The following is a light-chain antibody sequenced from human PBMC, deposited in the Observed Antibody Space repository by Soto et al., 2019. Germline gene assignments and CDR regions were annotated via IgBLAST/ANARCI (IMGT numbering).Light chain of an antibody. J-gene: IGKJ2*01. CDR2: GAS. CDR3: HQYDRWPHT. Sequence: EIVMTQSPATLSASSGERTTRSCRASQNISRNLAWYQQRPAQAPRLLLHGASTRATGVPARFSGSGSGTDFAPSISILQSEDFAVYDCHQYDRWPHTFGRGTKLQVK. CDR1: QNISRN. V-gene: IGKV3-15*01.